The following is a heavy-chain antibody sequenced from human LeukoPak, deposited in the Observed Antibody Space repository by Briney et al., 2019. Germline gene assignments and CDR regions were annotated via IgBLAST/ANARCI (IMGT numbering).Heavy chain of an antibody. CDR3: VRGGEGYNYGLFDF. D-gene: IGHD5-18*01. Sequence: SETLSLTCAVYGGSFSGYFWSWIRQSPGMELEWIGEISHSGSTNYNPSLKGRVTLSVDTSKNQFSLNLNSIIAADTAVYYCVRGGEGYNYGLFDFWGQGTLVTVSS. CDR2: ISHSGST. CDR1: GGSFSGYF. J-gene: IGHJ4*02. V-gene: IGHV4-34*01.